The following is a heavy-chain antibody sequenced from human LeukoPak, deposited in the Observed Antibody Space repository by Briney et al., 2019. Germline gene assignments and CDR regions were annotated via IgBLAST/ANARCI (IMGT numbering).Heavy chain of an antibody. V-gene: IGHV1-46*01. Sequence: ASVKVSCKASGNTFTNYYIHWVRQAPGQGLEWMGIINPSGGSTTYAQKFQGRVTMTRDMSTSTVYMELSSLRSEDTAVYYCAREAEYSSSSTDYWGQGTLVTVSS. CDR2: INPSGGST. CDR1: GNTFTNYY. CDR3: AREAEYSSSSTDY. J-gene: IGHJ4*02. D-gene: IGHD6-6*01.